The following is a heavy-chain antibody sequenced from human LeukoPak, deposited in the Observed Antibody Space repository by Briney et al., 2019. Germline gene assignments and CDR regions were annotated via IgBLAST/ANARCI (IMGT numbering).Heavy chain of an antibody. Sequence: SETLSLTCAVYGGSFSGYYWSWLRQPPGKGREWIGEINHSGSTNYNPSLKSRVTISVDTSKNQFSLKLSSVTAADTAVYYCARVGYCSSTSCYEDMDVWGKGTTVTVSS. CDR2: INHSGST. D-gene: IGHD2-2*01. CDR1: GGSFSGYY. V-gene: IGHV4-34*01. CDR3: ARVGYCSSTSCYEDMDV. J-gene: IGHJ6*03.